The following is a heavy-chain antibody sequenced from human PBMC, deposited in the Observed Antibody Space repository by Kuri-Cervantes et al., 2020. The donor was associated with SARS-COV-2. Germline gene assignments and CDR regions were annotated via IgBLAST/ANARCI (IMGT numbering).Heavy chain of an antibody. J-gene: IGHJ4*02. CDR1: GYIFTVYY. CDR3: ARDFRNDDFFDA. D-gene: IGHD1-1*01. V-gene: IGHV1-2*02. CDR2: INPNSGGT. Sequence: ASVKVSCKASGYIFTVYYVHWVRQAPGQGLEWMGWINPNSGGTSYAPKFQDRVTMTRDTSINTLHMYLSGLRSDDTAVYYCARDFRNDDFFDAWGQGSLVTVSS.